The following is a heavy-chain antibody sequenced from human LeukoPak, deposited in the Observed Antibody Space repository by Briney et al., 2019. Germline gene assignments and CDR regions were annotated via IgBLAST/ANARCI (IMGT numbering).Heavy chain of an antibody. CDR1: GFTFSSYA. V-gene: IGHV3-30*04. Sequence: GGSLRLSCAASGFTFSSYAMHWVRQAPGKGLEWVAVISYDGSNKYYADSVKGRFTISRDNSKNMLYLQMKSLRAEDTAVYYCAKGGGYEAQYYYYYLDVWGKGTTVTISS. J-gene: IGHJ6*03. CDR3: AKGGGYEAQYYYYYLDV. D-gene: IGHD5-12*01. CDR2: ISYDGSNK.